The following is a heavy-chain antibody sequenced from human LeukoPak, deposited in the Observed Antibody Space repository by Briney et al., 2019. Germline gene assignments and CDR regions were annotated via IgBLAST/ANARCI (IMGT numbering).Heavy chain of an antibody. J-gene: IGHJ5*02. CDR2: IYYSGST. CDR3: ARDYGFWSGSNWFDP. CDR1: GGSISSHY. V-gene: IGHV4-59*11. Sequence: SETLSLTCTVSGGSISSHYWSWFRQPPCKGLDGIGYIYYSGSTNYNPSLKSRVTISVDTSKNKFSLKLSSVTAEDTAVYYCARDYGFWSGSNWFDPWGQGTLVTVSS. D-gene: IGHD3-3*01.